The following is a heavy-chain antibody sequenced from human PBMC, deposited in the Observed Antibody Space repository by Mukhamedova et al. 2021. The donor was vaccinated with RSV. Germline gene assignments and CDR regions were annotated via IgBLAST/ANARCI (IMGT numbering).Heavy chain of an antibody. J-gene: IGHJ5*02. CDR2: VSESGFTI. D-gene: IGHD3-3*01. Sequence: APGKGLEWVSSVSESGFTIYYADSVKGRFTISRDNSMNTVYLHMSSLRAEDTAIYYCAKAQMESYELPFDPWGKGTLVTVPS. V-gene: IGHV3-23*01. CDR3: AKAQMESYELPFDP.